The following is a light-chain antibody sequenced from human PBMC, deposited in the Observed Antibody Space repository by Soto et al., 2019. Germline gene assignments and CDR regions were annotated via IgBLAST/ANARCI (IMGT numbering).Light chain of an antibody. J-gene: IGLJ2*01. CDR3: SSYTSTSTLVI. Sequence: SALTQPASVSGSPGQSITISCTGTSSDVGGYNYVAWYQHHPGEAPKVMIYDVSNRPSGVSNRFSGSKSGNTASLTISGLQAEDEADYYCSSYTSTSTLVIFGGGTKLTVL. V-gene: IGLV2-14*03. CDR1: SSDVGGYNY. CDR2: DVS.